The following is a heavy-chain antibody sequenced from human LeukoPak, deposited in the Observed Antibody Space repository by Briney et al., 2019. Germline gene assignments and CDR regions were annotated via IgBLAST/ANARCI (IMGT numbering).Heavy chain of an antibody. CDR1: GVTFSSYA. V-gene: IGHV3-23*01. J-gene: IGHJ4*02. Sequence: SGRSLRLSCVAAGVTFSSYAMSWVRQAAGKGREWVSTISGSGSNTYFAHSVKGRFTIPRDNSKNTLCLQMDSLRADDTAVYYCAKGKTGRFLEWLLFDHWGQGTLVTVSS. CDR2: ISGSGSNT. D-gene: IGHD3-3*01. CDR3: AKGKTGRFLEWLLFDH.